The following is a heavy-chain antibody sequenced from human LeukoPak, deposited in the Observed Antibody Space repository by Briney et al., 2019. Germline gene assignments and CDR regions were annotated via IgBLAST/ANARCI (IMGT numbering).Heavy chain of an antibody. J-gene: IGHJ4*02. CDR1: GFTFSSYS. CDR2: ISSSSSYI. CDR3: ARDYCSGGSCYSDYFDY. V-gene: IGHV3-21*01. D-gene: IGHD2-15*01. Sequence: PGGSLRLSCAASGFTFSSYSMNWVRQAPGKGLEWVSSISSSSSYIYYADSVKGRFTISRDNAKNSLYLQMNSLRAEDTAVYYCARDYCSGGSCYSDYFDYWSQGTLVTVSS.